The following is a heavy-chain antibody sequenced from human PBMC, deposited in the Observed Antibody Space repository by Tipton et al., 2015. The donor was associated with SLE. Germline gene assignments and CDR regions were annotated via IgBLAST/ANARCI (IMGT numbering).Heavy chain of an antibody. CDR1: GGPFIDAY. D-gene: IGHD2-15*01. CDR3: ARHLFYCISGRCYDDAFDI. Sequence: TLSLTCAVYGGPFIDAYWVWFRQAPGGGLEWIGEIHPGGTSIYNPSLESRVTMSIDTSRKQISLKLRSVTAADTAVYFCARHLFYCISGRCYDDAFDIWGQGTVVSVSS. CDR2: IHPGGTS. J-gene: IGHJ3*02. V-gene: IGHV4-34*01.